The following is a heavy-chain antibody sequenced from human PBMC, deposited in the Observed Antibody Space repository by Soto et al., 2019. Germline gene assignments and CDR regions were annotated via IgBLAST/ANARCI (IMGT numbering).Heavy chain of an antibody. V-gene: IGHV4-34*01. CDR3: ARARADYYGSENYYKGGFYYFDC. CDR2: INHSGSA. J-gene: IGHJ4*02. D-gene: IGHD3-10*01. Sequence: WTWIRQSPGKGLEWIGNINHSGSAIYNPSLKSRVTISVGTSNNQFFLELSSVTAADTAVYYCARARADYYGSENYYKGGFYYFDCWGQGTLVTVSS.